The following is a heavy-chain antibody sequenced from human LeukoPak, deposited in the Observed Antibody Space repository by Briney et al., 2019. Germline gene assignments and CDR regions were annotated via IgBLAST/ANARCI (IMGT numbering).Heavy chain of an antibody. J-gene: IGHJ5*02. V-gene: IGHV3-23*01. D-gene: IGHD3-16*01. CDR1: GFTFSNYA. CDR2: ISGSGATT. CDR3: AKSSVGGYVNWFDP. Sequence: GGSLRLSCAAPGFTFSNYAMSWVRQTPGKGLEWVSGISGSGATTYYADSVKGRFTISRDNSKNTLYLQMNSLRAEDTAVYYCAKSSVGGYVNWFDPWGQGTLVTVSS.